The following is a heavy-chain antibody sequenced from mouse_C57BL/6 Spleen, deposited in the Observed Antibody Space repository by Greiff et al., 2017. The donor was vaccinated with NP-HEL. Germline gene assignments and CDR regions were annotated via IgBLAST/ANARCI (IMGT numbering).Heavy chain of an antibody. J-gene: IGHJ3*01. CDR3: AGGLRRDPSFAY. CDR1: GYTFTSYW. D-gene: IGHD2-4*01. Sequence: QVQLQQPGAELVKPGASVKVSCKASGYTFTSYWMHWVKQRPGQGLEWIGRIHPSDSDTNYNQKFKGKATLTVDKSSSTAYMQLSSLTSEDSAVYYCAGGLRRDPSFAYWGQGTLVTVSA. V-gene: IGHV1-74*01. CDR2: IHPSDSDT.